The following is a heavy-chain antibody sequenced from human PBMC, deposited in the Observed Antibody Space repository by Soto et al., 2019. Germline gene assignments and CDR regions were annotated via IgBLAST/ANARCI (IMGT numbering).Heavy chain of an antibody. CDR1: GATVSSYE. CDR3: AREVRAIAVSGPRLNWFDP. D-gene: IGHD6-19*01. V-gene: IGHV3-48*03. CDR2: SSSSGRTV. Sequence: GGSLRLSCAATGATVSSYEMNWVRQSPGNGREWGSYSSSSGRTVYYADSVKGRFTIPSDNAKNSLYRQMTSLRAEDPAVYYCAREVRAIAVSGPRLNWFDPWGQGTLVIVSP. J-gene: IGHJ5*02.